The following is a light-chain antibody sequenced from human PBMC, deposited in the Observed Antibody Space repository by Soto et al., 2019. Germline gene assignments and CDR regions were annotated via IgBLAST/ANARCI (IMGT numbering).Light chain of an antibody. J-gene: IGKJ2*01. CDR1: QSVSSSY. CDR2: GAS. Sequence: EIVLTQSPGTLSLSPGERATLSCRASQSVSSSYLAWYQKKPGQAPRLLIYGASSRATGIPDRFSGSGSGTDFTLTISRLEPEDFAVYYCQQYGSSSMYTFGQGTKLEIK. CDR3: QQYGSSSMYT. V-gene: IGKV3-20*01.